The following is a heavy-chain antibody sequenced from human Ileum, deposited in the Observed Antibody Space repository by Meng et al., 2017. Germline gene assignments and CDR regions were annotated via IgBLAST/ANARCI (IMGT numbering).Heavy chain of an antibody. CDR3: ARGVNAGVDY. D-gene: IGHD7-27*01. CDR2: MSPENGNT. J-gene: IGHJ4*02. Sequence: QVQLVQSGAEVKTPGASVKVPCKASGYTFSGLHINWVRQATGQGPEWMGWMSPENGNTAYAQKFQGRVTMTRDTSVSTAYMELSGLTSDDSGVYYCARGVNAGVDYWGQGTLVTVSS. V-gene: IGHV1-8*01. CDR1: GYTFSGLH.